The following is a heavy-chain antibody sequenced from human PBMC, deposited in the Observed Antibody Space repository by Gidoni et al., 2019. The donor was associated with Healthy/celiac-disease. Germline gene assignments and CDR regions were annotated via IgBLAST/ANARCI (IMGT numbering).Heavy chain of an antibody. CDR3: ARELLMVYARSEAFDI. V-gene: IGHV3-33*01. CDR2: IWYDGSNK. CDR1: GFTFSSYG. Sequence: QVQLVESGGGVVQPGRSLRLSCAASGFTFSSYGMHWVRQAPGKGLEWVEVIWYDGSNKYYADSVKGRFTISRDNSKNTLYLQMNSLRAEDTAVYYCARELLMVYARSEAFDIWGQGTMVTVSS. D-gene: IGHD2-8*01. J-gene: IGHJ3*02.